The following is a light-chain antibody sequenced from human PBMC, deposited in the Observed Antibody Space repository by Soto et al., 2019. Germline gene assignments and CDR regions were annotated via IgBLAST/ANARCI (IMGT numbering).Light chain of an antibody. CDR1: QGIIDY. CDR3: QKYDTAPQT. J-gene: IGKJ1*01. Sequence: DIQMTQSPSSLSASVGDTVTITCRASQGIIDYLAWYQQRPGKVPKLLIYAASTLQTGVPSRFSGSGAGTEFTLTISSLQHEDVGSYYCQKYDTAPQTLGHGTRVEIK. CDR2: AAS. V-gene: IGKV1-27*01.